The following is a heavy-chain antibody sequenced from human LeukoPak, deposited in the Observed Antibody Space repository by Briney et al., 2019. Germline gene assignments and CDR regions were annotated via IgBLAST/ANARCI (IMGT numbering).Heavy chain of an antibody. CDR2: IYTSGST. V-gene: IGHV4-61*02. J-gene: IGHJ6*04. CDR1: GGSISSGSYY. CDR3: AREIVPAAIALDV. D-gene: IGHD2-2*02. Sequence: SETLSLTCTVSGGSISSGSYYWSWIRQPAGKGLEWIGRIYTSGSTNYNPSLKSRVTISVDTSKNQFSLKLSSVTAADTAVYYCAREIVPAAIALDVWGKGTTVTVSS.